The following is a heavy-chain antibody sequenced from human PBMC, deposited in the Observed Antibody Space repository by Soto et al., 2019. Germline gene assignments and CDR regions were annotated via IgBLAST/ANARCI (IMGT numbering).Heavy chain of an antibody. CDR3: AKDQTVRGVMTYGMDV. CDR1: GFTFSSYG. J-gene: IGHJ6*02. CDR2: ISYHGSNK. V-gene: IGHV3-30*18. D-gene: IGHD3-10*01. Sequence: GGSLRLSCAASGFTFSSYGMHWVRQAPGEGLEWVAVISYHGSNKYYADSVKGRFTISRDNSKKMLFLEMNSLRPEDTAVYYCAKDQTVRGVMTYGMDVWGQGTTVTVSS.